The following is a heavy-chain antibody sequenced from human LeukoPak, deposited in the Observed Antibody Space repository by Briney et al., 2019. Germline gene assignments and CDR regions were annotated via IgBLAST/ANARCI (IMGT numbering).Heavy chain of an antibody. V-gene: IGHV3-23*01. Sequence: GGSLRLSCAASGFTFSSYWMHWVRQAPGKGLEWVSAISGSGGSTYYADSVKGRFTISRDNSKNTLYLQMNSLRAEDTAVYYCAKDPLWVATTGSLDYWGQGTLVTVSS. D-gene: IGHD6-13*01. CDR1: GFTFSSYW. CDR2: ISGSGGST. J-gene: IGHJ4*02. CDR3: AKDPLWVATTGSLDY.